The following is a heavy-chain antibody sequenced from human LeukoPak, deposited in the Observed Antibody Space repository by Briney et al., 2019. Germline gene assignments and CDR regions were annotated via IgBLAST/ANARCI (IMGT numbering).Heavy chain of an antibody. D-gene: IGHD6-19*01. CDR1: GFTFSNYG. Sequence: GGSLRLSCEVSGFTFSNYGMHWVRQAPGKGLEWVALIWYDGRTKFHADSVKGRFTISRDNFENTLYLQMSSLRVEDTAVHYCAREWGRIAVAGGPGYWGQGTLVTVSS. V-gene: IGHV3-33*01. CDR3: AREWGRIAVAGGPGY. J-gene: IGHJ4*02. CDR2: IWYDGRTK.